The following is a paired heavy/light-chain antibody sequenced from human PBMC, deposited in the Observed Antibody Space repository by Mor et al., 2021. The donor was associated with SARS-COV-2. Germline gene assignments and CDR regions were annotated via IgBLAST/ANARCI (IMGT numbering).Heavy chain of an antibody. CDR1: GFTFSDFW. J-gene: IGHJ4*02. V-gene: IGHV3-7*05. D-gene: IGHD2-15*01. CDR3: AKNRGWACGGGNCSPYYFDL. CDR2: IGQDGSKK. Sequence: EVQVLESGGGLVQPGGSLRLSCATSGFTFSDFWLSWVRQVPGKGLEWVANIGQDGSKKYFVDSVKGRFSISRDNAKNSLYLQMNSLRAEDTAIYYCAKNRGWACGGGNCSPYYFDLWGQGTLVTVSS.
Light chain of an antibody. Sequence: QSVLTQPPSVSAAPGQNVAISCSGSSSNIENNYVSWYQQLPGTAPKLLIYDNNERPSDIPDRYSGSKSGTSATLDITGLQTGDEADYYCGTWDNSLSSVVFGGGTKLTVL. CDR3: GTWDNSLSSVV. CDR2: DNN. J-gene: IGLJ2*01. CDR1: SSNIENNY. V-gene: IGLV1-51*01.